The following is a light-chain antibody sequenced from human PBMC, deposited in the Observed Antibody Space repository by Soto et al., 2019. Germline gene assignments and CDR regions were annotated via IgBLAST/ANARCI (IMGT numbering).Light chain of an antibody. CDR1: NGDVGSYDP. J-gene: IGLJ2*01. CDR2: EVN. Sequence: QSALTQPASVSGSPGQSITISCTGTNGDVGSYDPVSWYQRYPGEAPKLIIYEVNKRPSGISNRFSGSKSGNTASLTISGLQAEDEAEYDCCSYAGSNSLIFGGGTQLTVL. V-gene: IGLV2-23*02. CDR3: CSYAGSNSLI.